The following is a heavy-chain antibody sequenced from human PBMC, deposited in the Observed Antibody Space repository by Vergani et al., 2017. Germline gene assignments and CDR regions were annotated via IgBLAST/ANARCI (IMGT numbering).Heavy chain of an antibody. CDR2: IASSGTIT. CDR1: GFTFRNYA. V-gene: IGHV3-23*01. Sequence: EVQLLESGGGLAQPGGSLRLSCAASGFTFRNYAMSWVRQAPGKGLEWVAAIASSGTITYYSDSVKSRFTVSRDNSQNTVFLQMSSLRAEDTALYYCAKGGTITIFGSVDYYWGQGTLVTVSS. CDR3: AKGGTITIFGSVDYY. D-gene: IGHD3-3*01. J-gene: IGHJ4*02.